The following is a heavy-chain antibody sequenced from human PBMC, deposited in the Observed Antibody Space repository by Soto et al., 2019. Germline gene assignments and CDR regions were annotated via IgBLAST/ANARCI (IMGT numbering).Heavy chain of an antibody. CDR3: ASFRSTSLTSIVVVTAGWFDP. V-gene: IGHV4-34*01. D-gene: IGHD2-21*02. CDR2: INHSGST. CDR1: GGSFSGYY. Sequence: QVQLQQWGAGLLKPSETLSLTCAVYGGSFSGYYWSWIRQPPGKGLEWIGEINHSGSTNYNPSLTSRVTISVDTSKNQFSLKLSSVTAADTAVYYCASFRSTSLTSIVVVTAGWFDPWGQGTLVTVSS. J-gene: IGHJ5*02.